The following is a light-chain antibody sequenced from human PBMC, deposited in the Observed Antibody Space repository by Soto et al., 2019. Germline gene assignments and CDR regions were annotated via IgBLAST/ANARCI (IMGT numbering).Light chain of an antibody. V-gene: IGLV1-40*01. CDR2: GNS. CDR1: SSNIGAGYD. J-gene: IGLJ2*01. CDR3: QSYDSSLSGVV. Sequence: SVLTQPPSLSGAPGQRVTISCTGRSSNIGAGYDVHWYQQLPGTAPKVLIYGNSNRPSGVPDRFSGSKSGTSASLAITGLQAEDEADYYCQSYDSSLSGVVFGGGTKLTVL.